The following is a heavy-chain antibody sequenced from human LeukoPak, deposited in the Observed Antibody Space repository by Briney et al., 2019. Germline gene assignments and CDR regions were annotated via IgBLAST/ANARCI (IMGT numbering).Heavy chain of an antibody. CDR2: ISGSGGST. CDR1: GFTFSSYW. Sequence: GGPLRLSCAASGFTFSSYWMSWVRQAPGKGLEWVSAISGSGGSTYYADSVKGRFTISRDNSKNTLYLQMNSLRAEDTAIYYCAKNGDRGAYCSGGSCCPYYYYIDVWGKETTVTISS. V-gene: IGHV3-23*01. CDR3: AKNGDRGAYCSGGSCCPYYYYIDV. J-gene: IGHJ6*03. D-gene: IGHD2-15*01.